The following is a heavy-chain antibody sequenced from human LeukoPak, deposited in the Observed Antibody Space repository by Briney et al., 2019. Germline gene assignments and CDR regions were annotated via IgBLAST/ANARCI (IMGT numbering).Heavy chain of an antibody. CDR3: AREISGGYSYGRDAFDI. J-gene: IGHJ3*02. CDR2: INSDGSST. D-gene: IGHD5-18*01. V-gene: IGHV3-74*01. CDR1: GFTFSSYW. Sequence: GGSLRLSCAASGFTFSSYWMHWVRQPPGKGLVWVSRINSDGSSTSYADSVKGRFTISRDNAKNTLYLQMNSLRAEDTAVYYCAREISGGYSYGRDAFDIWGQGTMVTVSS.